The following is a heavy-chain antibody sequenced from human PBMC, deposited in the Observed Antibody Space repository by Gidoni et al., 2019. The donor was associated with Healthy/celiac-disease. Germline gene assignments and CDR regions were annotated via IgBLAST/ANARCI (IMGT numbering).Heavy chain of an antibody. CDR3: ARESPFYDYVWGSYPPFDP. V-gene: IGHV1-8*01. CDR1: GYTFTSYY. CDR2: MNPNSGNT. J-gene: IGHJ5*02. D-gene: IGHD3-16*02. Sequence: QVQLVQSGAEVKKPGASVKVSCKASGYTFTSYYINWVRQATGQGLEWMGWMNPNSGNTGYAQKFQGRVTMTRNTSISTAYMELSSLRSEDTAVYYCARESPFYDYVWGSYPPFDPWGQGTLVTVSS.